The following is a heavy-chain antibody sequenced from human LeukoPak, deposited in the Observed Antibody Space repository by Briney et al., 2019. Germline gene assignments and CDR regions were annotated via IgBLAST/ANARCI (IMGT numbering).Heavy chain of an antibody. V-gene: IGHV3-23*01. CDR1: GFTFSSYA. D-gene: IGHD3-16*02. CDR2: ISGSGGNT. J-gene: IGHJ4*02. CDR3: AKTVSGSYSYQGGDY. Sequence: PGGSLRLSCAASGFTFSSYAMSWVRQAPGKGLEWVSAISGSGGNTYYADSVKGRFTMSRDNSRNTLFLQMNSLRDEDTAIYYCAKTVSGSYSYQGGDYWGQGTLVTVSS.